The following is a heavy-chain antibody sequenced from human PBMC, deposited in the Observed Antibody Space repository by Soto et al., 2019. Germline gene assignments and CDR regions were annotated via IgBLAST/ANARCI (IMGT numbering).Heavy chain of an antibody. J-gene: IGHJ4*02. V-gene: IGHV3-21*04. CDR1: GLSFGDYS. D-gene: IGHD3-3*01. CDR2: ISSSSIYK. Sequence: GGSLRLSCAASGLSFGDYSMNWVRQAPGKGLEWVSSISSSSIYKHYTDSVKGRFTVSRDNDKNLLYLEMDSLRPEDTAVYYCAKHYYYDFWPGHYYYLDFWGQGPLVTVSS. CDR3: AKHYYYDFWPGHYYYLDF.